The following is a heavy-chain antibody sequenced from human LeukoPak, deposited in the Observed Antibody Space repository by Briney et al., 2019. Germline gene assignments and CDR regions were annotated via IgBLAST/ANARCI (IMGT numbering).Heavy chain of an antibody. V-gene: IGHV1-69*06. Sequence: GASVKVPCKASGGTFSSYAISWVRQAPGQGLEWMGGIIPIFGTANYAQKFQGRVTITADKSTSTAYMELSGLRSEDTAVYYCARAGNWNDGCFDYWGQGTLVTVSS. J-gene: IGHJ4*02. CDR1: GGTFSSYA. CDR3: ARAGNWNDGCFDY. D-gene: IGHD1-1*01. CDR2: IIPIFGTA.